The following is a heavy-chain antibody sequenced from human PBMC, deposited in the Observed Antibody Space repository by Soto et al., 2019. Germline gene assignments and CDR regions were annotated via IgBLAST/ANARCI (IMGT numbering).Heavy chain of an antibody. V-gene: IGHV4-59*02. D-gene: IGHD3-10*01. CDR3: ARVYSSSDWFGNWFDT. CDR1: GGSVSSYY. CDR2: IYYTGST. J-gene: IGHJ5*02. Sequence: SETLSLTCTVSGGSVSSYYWSWIRQPPGKALEWIGYIYYTGSTNYNPSLKSRVTISVDTSKNQFSLKLNSVIAADTAVYYCARVYSSSDWFGNWFDTWGQGSLVTVPQ.